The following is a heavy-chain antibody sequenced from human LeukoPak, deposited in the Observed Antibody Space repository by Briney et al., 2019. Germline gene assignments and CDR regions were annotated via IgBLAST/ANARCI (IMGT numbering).Heavy chain of an antibody. CDR3: AAGSRGYYYYGMDV. V-gene: IGHV1-58*01. J-gene: IGHJ6*02. D-gene: IGHD3-22*01. Sequence: ASVKVSCKASGFTFTSSAVQWVRQARGQRLEWIGWIVVGSGNTNYAQKFQERVTITRDMSTSTAYMELSSLRSEDTAVYYCAAGSRGYYYYGMDVWGQGTTVTVSS. CDR1: GFTFTSSA. CDR2: IVVGSGNT.